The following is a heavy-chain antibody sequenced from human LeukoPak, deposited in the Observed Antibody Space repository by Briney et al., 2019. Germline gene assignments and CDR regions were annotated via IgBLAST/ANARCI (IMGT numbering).Heavy chain of an antibody. J-gene: IGHJ4*02. CDR1: GFTFSSYS. CDR2: ISSSSSYI. CDR3: ARVTREVYSSSWYVDY. V-gene: IGHV3-21*01. Sequence: PGGSLRLSCAASGFTFSSYSMNWVRQAPGKGLEWVSSISSSSSYIYCADSVKGRFTISRDNAKNSLYLQMNSLRAEDTAVYYCARVTREVYSSSWYVDYWGQGTLVTVSS. D-gene: IGHD6-13*01.